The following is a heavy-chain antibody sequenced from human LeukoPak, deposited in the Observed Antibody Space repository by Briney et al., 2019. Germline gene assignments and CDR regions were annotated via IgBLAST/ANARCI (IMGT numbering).Heavy chain of an antibody. CDR3: AKTDRFGELFGY. Sequence: GGSLRLSCAASGFTFGDYAMSWVRQVPGKGLEWVSDINWNGGRKGYADSVKGRFTISRDNAKNSLYLQMNSLRAEDTAVYYCAKTDRFGELFGYWGQGTLVTVSS. D-gene: IGHD3-10*01. CDR1: GFTFGDYA. V-gene: IGHV3-20*04. CDR2: INWNGGRK. J-gene: IGHJ4*02.